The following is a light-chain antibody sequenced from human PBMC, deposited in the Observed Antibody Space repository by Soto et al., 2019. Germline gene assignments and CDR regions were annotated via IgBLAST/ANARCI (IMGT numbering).Light chain of an antibody. CDR3: SSYTSSSTPYV. V-gene: IGLV2-14*01. Sequence: QSVLPQPASVSGSPGQSITISCTGTSSDVGGYNYVSWYQQHPGKAPKLMIYDVSNRPSGVSNRFSGSKSGNTASLTISGLQAEDEADYYCSSYTSSSTPYVVGTR. CDR1: SSDVGGYNY. CDR2: DVS. J-gene: IGLJ1*01.